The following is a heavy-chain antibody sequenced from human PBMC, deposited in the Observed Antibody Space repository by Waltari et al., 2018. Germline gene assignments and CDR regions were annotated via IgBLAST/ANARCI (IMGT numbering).Heavy chain of an antibody. CDR2: IIPILGIA. CDR1: GGTFSSST. CDR3: ARAMTTGPHYYYYGMDV. Sequence: QVQLVQSGAEVKKPGSSVKVSCKASGGTFSSSTISWVRQPPGQGLEWMGRIIPILGIANYAQKFQGRVTITADKSTSTAYMELSSLRSEDTAVYYCARAMTTGPHYYYYGMDVWGQGTTVTVSS. D-gene: IGHD4-17*01. J-gene: IGHJ6*02. V-gene: IGHV1-69*02.